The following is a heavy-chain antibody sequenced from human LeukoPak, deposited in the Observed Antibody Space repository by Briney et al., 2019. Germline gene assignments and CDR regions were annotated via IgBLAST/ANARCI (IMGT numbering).Heavy chain of an antibody. D-gene: IGHD6-6*01. CDR2: IYYSGST. CDR1: GGSISSYY. V-gene: IGHV4-59*08. Sequence: KPSETLSLTCTVSGGSISSYYWSWIRQPPGKGLEWIGYIYYSGSTNYNPSLKSRVTISVDTSKNQFSLKLSSVTAADTAVYYCARRRSGTSSEFDPWGQGTLVTASS. J-gene: IGHJ5*02. CDR3: ARRRSGTSSEFDP.